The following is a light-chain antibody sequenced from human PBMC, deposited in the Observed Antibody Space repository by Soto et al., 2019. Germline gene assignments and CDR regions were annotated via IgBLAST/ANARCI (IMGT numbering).Light chain of an antibody. Sequence: DIQMTHSPSTLSGSVGYRVTITFRSSQTISSWLAWYQQKPGKAPKLLIYKASTLKSGVPSRFSGSGSGTECTLTIGCLQPDDFATYYCQHYNSYSESSFGPGTKVDIK. CDR3: QHYNSYSESS. V-gene: IGKV1-5*03. J-gene: IGKJ3*01. CDR1: QTISSW. CDR2: KAS.